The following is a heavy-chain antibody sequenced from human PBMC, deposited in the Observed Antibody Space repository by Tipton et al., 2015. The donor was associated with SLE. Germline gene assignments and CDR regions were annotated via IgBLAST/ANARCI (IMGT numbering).Heavy chain of an antibody. J-gene: IGHJ5*01. V-gene: IGHV4-34*01. D-gene: IGHD1-14*01. CDR1: GGSFSGSY. CDR2: INDSGNA. Sequence: TLSLTCAIYGGSFSGSYWSWIRQPPGKGLEWIGEINDSGNAYYNPSLKSRVTISGDTSKNQFYLKLTTVTAADTAIYYCANITISAPGWFDPWGQGTQVTVSS. CDR3: ANITISAPGWFDP.